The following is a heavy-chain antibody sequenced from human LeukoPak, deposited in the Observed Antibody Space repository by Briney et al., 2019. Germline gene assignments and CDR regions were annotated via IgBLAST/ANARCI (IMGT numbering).Heavy chain of an antibody. J-gene: IGHJ4*02. V-gene: IGHV4-34*01. Sequence: SETLSLTCAVYGGSFSGYYWSWIRQPPGKGLEWIGEINHSGSTNYNPSLKSRVTISVDTSKNQFSLKLSSVTAADTAVYYCARRGRWLQLIDYWGQGTLVTASS. CDR3: ARRGRWLQLIDY. CDR1: GGSFSGYY. D-gene: IGHD5-24*01. CDR2: INHSGST.